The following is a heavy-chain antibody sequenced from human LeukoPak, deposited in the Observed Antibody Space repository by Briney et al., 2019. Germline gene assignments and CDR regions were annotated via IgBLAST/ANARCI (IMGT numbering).Heavy chain of an antibody. CDR3: ARGRIVGATGLAYP. Sequence: ASVKVSCKASGYTFTGYYMHWVRQAPGQGLEWVGWINPNSGDTNYAQKFQGRVTMTRDTSISTAYMELSRLRSDDTAVYYCARGRIVGATGLAYPWGQGTLVTVSS. V-gene: IGHV1-2*02. CDR2: INPNSGDT. J-gene: IGHJ5*02. D-gene: IGHD1-26*01. CDR1: GYTFTGYY.